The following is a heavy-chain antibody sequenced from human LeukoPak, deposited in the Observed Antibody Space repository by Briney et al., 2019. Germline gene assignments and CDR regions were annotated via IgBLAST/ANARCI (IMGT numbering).Heavy chain of an antibody. V-gene: IGHV4-4*02. J-gene: IGHJ4*02. CDR3: ARDSLDGSGGRCYPTSRDY. CDR1: GGSISSNNW. D-gene: IGHD2-15*01. Sequence: SETLSLTCAVSGGSISSNNWWSLGRQPPGKGLGWSGEIYHRGSTNYNPSTKSRVTISVDKSKNQFSLRLSSVTAADTAVYYCARDSLDGSGGRCYPTSRDYWGQGTQVIVSS. CDR2: IYHRGST.